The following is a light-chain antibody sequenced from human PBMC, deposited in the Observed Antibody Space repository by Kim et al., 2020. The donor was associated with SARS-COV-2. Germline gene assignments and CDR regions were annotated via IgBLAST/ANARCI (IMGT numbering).Light chain of an antibody. CDR2: GAS. CDR3: LQHRTYPIT. CDR1: QDIGND. Sequence: DIQMTQSPSSLSASVGDRVTITCRASQDIGNDLGWYQQNPGRAPKRLIYGASNLQSGVPSRFSGSGSETEFTLTINSLQPEDFATYFCLQHRTYPITFGQWTRLEIK. J-gene: IGKJ5*01. V-gene: IGKV1-17*01.